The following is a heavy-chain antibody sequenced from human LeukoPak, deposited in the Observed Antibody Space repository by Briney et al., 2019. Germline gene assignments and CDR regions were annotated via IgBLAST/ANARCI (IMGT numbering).Heavy chain of an antibody. CDR3: ARARFGELLFEY. J-gene: IGHJ4*02. CDR2: IYKSGST. V-gene: IGHV4-59*01. CDR1: GGSISSYY. Sequence: KPSETLSLTCTVFGGSISSYYWSWIRQSPGKGLEWIGYIYKSGSTNYNPSLRSRVTMSVDTSKNQFSLNLTSVTAADTAVYYCARARFGELLFEYWGQGTLVSVSS. D-gene: IGHD3-10*01.